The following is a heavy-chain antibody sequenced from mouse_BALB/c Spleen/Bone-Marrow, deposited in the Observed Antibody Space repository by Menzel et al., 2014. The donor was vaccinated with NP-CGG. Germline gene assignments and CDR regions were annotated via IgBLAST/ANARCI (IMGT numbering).Heavy chain of an antibody. CDR2: IDPANGNT. CDR1: GFNIKDTY. V-gene: IGHV14-3*02. Sequence: EVKLMESGAELVKPGASVKLSCTASGFNIKDTYMHWVKQRPEQGLEWLGRIDPANGNTKYDPKFQGKATITADTSSNTAYLQLSSRTSEDTAVYYCARGYDEGFAYWGQGTLVTVSA. J-gene: IGHJ3*01. D-gene: IGHD2-14*01. CDR3: ARGYDEGFAY.